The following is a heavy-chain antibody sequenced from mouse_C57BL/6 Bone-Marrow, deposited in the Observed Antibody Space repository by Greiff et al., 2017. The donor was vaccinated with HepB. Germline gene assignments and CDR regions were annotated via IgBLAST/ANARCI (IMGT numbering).Heavy chain of an antibody. Sequence: EVQLVESGPELVKPGASVKISCKASGYSFTGYYMNWVKQSPEKSLEWIGEINPSTGGTTYNQKFKAKATLTVDKSSSTAYMQLKSLTSEDSAVYYCARTHYYGSSYVAWFAYWGQGTLVTVSA. J-gene: IGHJ3*01. CDR3: ARTHYYGSSYVAWFAY. D-gene: IGHD1-1*01. V-gene: IGHV1-42*01. CDR2: INPSTGGT. CDR1: GYSFTGYY.